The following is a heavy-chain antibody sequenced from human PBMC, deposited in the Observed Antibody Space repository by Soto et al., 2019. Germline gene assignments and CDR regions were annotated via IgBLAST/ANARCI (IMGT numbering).Heavy chain of an antibody. V-gene: IGHV3-21*01. Sequence: GGSLRLSCAASGFSFSSYTMTWVRQAPGKGLEWVSSISSSNTYIYYADSVKGRFTISRDNAKNSLYLQMNSLRAEDTAVYFRARDKTGVRPLPWAQGTLVTVS. D-gene: IGHD3-10*01. CDR3: ARDKTGVRPLP. CDR2: ISSSNTYI. J-gene: IGHJ5*02. CDR1: GFSFSSYT.